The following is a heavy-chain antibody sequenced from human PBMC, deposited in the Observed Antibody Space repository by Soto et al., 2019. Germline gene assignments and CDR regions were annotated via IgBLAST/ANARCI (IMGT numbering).Heavy chain of an antibody. CDR1: GGSFSGYY. V-gene: IGHV4-34*01. CDR3: ARSQNYGSGITESKTYYMDG. Sequence: PSETLSLTCAVYGGSFSGYYWSWIRQPPGKGLEWIGEINHSGSTNYNPSLKSRVTISVDTSKNQFSLKLSSVTAADTAVYYCARSQNYGSGITESKTYYMDGPGKATTVTVAS. J-gene: IGHJ6*03. D-gene: IGHD3-10*01. CDR2: INHSGST.